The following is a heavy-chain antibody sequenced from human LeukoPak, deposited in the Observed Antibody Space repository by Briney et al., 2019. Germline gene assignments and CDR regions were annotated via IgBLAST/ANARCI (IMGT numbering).Heavy chain of an antibody. D-gene: IGHD5-18*01. Sequence: SQTLSLTCTVSGGSISSGGYYWSWIRQHPGKGLEWIGYIYYSGSTYYNPSLKSRVTISVDRSKNQFSLKLSSVTAADTAVYYCARANSDTAMDFDYWGQGTLVTVSS. V-gene: IGHV4-31*03. J-gene: IGHJ4*02. CDR2: IYYSGST. CDR3: ARANSDTAMDFDY. CDR1: GGSISSGGYY.